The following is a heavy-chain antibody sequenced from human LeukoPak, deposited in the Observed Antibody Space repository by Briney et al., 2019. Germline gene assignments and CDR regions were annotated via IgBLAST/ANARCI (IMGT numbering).Heavy chain of an antibody. V-gene: IGHV4-34*01. CDR1: GGSFSRYY. Sequence: SETLSLTCAVYGGSFSRYYWTWIRQPPGKGLEWIGEINHSGSTNYNPSLKSRVTISVDTSKNQFSLKLSSVTAADTAVYYCARGRYNWKYVWFDPWGQGSLVTVCS. CDR3: ARGRYNWKYVWFDP. CDR2: INHSGST. J-gene: IGHJ5*02. D-gene: IGHD1-7*01.